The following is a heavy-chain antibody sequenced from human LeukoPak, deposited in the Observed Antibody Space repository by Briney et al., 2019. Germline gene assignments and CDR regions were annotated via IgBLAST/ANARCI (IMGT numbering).Heavy chain of an antibody. V-gene: IGHV3-33*01. CDR3: ARDREHIVVVTASGYYYYGMDV. J-gene: IGHJ6*02. Sequence: GGSLRLSCAASGFTFSSYGMHWVRQAPGKGLEWVAVIWYDGSNKYYADSVKGRFTISRDNSKNTLYLQMNSLRAEDTAVYYCARDREHIVVVTASGYYYYGMDVWGQGTTVTVSS. CDR1: GFTFSSYG. D-gene: IGHD2-21*02. CDR2: IWYDGSNK.